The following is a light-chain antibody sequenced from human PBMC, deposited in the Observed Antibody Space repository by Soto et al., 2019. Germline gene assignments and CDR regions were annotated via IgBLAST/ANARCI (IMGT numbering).Light chain of an antibody. Sequence: QSALTQPASVSGSPGQSITISFTGTSSDVGGYNYVSWYQQHPGKAPKLMIYEVSNRPSGVTDRFSGSKSGNTASLTISGLQAADEADYYCTLYTSENTYVFGTGTKLTVL. V-gene: IGLV2-14*01. CDR3: TLYTSENTYV. J-gene: IGLJ1*01. CDR1: SSDVGGYNY. CDR2: EVS.